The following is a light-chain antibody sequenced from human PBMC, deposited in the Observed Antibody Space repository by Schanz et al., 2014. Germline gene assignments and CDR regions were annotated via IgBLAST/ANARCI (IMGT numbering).Light chain of an antibody. Sequence: QSVLTQPPSASGTPGQSVTISCSGGSANVGNNYVNWYQLLAGAAPKLLIYRNNQRPSGIPDRFSGSKSGTSASLVISGLQSEDEGDFYCATWDDTLTGWVFGGGTKVTVL. CDR1: SANVGNNY. CDR3: ATWDDTLTGWV. J-gene: IGLJ3*02. V-gene: IGLV1-47*01. CDR2: RNN.